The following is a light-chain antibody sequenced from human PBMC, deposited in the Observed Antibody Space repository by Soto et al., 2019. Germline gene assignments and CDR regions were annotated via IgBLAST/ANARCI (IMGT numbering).Light chain of an antibody. CDR3: QAWDGSNVV. CDR1: KLGEKY. CDR2: QDS. V-gene: IGLV3-1*01. J-gene: IGLJ2*01. Sequence: SYELTQPPPVSVSPGQTASITCSGDKLGEKYACWYQQKPGQSPVLVIYQDSKRPSGIPERISGSKSGNTATLTISGTQAMDEADDYCQAWDGSNVVFGGGTKLTVL.